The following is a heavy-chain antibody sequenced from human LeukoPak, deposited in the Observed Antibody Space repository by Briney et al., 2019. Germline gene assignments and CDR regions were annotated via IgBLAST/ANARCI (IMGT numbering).Heavy chain of an antibody. CDR3: AKAITIFGVVKKRPYYFDY. V-gene: IGHV3-74*03. Sequence: PGGSLRLSCAVSGFSFTNYWMHWVRQDPGKGLVWVSYISSDGSVTKYADSVKGRFTISRDNSKNTLYLQMNSLRAEDTAVYYCAKAITIFGVVKKRPYYFDYWGQGTLVTVSS. CDR1: GFSFTNYW. CDR2: ISSDGSVT. J-gene: IGHJ4*02. D-gene: IGHD3-3*01.